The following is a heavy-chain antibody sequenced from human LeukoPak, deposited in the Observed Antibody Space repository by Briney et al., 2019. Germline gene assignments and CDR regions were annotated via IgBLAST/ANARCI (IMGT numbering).Heavy chain of an antibody. CDR2: ISGSGGST. Sequence: GGSLRLSCAASGFTFSSYAMSWVRQAPGKGLEWVSAISGSGGSTYYADSVKGRFTITRDNSKNTLYLQMNSLRAEDTAVYYCAKDDYDFWSGNFDYWGQGTLVTVSS. J-gene: IGHJ4*02. CDR3: AKDDYDFWSGNFDY. V-gene: IGHV3-23*01. CDR1: GFTFSSYA. D-gene: IGHD3-3*01.